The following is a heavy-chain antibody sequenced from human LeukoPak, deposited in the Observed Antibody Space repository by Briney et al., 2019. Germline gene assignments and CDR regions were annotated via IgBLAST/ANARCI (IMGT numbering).Heavy chain of an antibody. Sequence: SETLSLTCAVYGGSFSGYYWSWIRQPPGKGLEWIGEINHSGSTNYNPSLKSRVTISVDTSKNQFSLKLSSVTAADTAVYYCARDSSYDSSGYYDYWGQGTLVTVSS. CDR2: INHSGST. D-gene: IGHD3-22*01. V-gene: IGHV4-34*01. J-gene: IGHJ4*02. CDR1: GGSFSGYY. CDR3: ARDSSYDSSGYYDY.